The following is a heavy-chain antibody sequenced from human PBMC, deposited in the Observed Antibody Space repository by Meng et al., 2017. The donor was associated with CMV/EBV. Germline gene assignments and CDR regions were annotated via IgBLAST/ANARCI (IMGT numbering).Heavy chain of an antibody. V-gene: IGHV4-31*03. CDR3: ARAARPTSANKYGCFDY. D-gene: IGHD6-6*01. Sequence: SETLSLTCTVSGGSISSGDYYWNWIRQPPGTGLEWIGYIYYSGSTYYNPSLKSRVTILVDTSKNQFSLKLNSVTAADTAVYYCARAARPTSANKYGCFDYWGQGTLVTVSS. CDR2: IYYSGST. J-gene: IGHJ4*02. CDR1: GGSISSGDYY.